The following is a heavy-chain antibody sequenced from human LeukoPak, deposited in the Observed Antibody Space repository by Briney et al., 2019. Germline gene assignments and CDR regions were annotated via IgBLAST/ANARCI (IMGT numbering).Heavy chain of an antibody. CDR3: ATNYYGSGSYYNGDAFDI. V-gene: IGHV4-39*01. CDR2: IYYSGST. CDR1: GGSISSSSYY. J-gene: IGHJ3*02. Sequence: PSETLSLTCTVSGGSISSSSYYWGWIRQPPGKGLEWIGSIYYSGSTYYNPSLKSRVTISVDTSKNQFSLELSSVTAADTAVYYCATNYYGSGSYYNGDAFDIWGQGTMVTVSS. D-gene: IGHD3-10*01.